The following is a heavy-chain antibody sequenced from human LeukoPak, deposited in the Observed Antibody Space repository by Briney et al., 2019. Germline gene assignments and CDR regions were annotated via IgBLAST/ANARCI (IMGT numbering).Heavy chain of an antibody. J-gene: IGHJ4*02. Sequence: PGGSLRLSCAASGFTFSNYGMHWVRQAPGKGLEWMAVIWYDGSNKYYADSVKGRFTISRDNSKNTLYLQMNSLRAEDTAVYYCARDQKYQLLYLFDYWGQGTLVTVSS. CDR1: GFTFSNYG. D-gene: IGHD2-2*02. CDR2: IWYDGSNK. V-gene: IGHV3-33*01. CDR3: ARDQKYQLLYLFDY.